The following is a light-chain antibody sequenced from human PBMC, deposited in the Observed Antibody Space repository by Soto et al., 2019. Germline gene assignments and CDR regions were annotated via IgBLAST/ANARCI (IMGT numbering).Light chain of an antibody. Sequence: DIQMTQSPSTLSASVGDRVTITCRASQSISDSLAWYQQKPGKAPDLLISDASSLERGVPSRFSGSGSGTEFTLTISSMQPDDFATYYCQQHNGYSRTFGRGTKVEIK. CDR1: QSISDS. CDR3: QQHNGYSRT. V-gene: IGKV1-5*01. CDR2: DAS. J-gene: IGKJ1*01.